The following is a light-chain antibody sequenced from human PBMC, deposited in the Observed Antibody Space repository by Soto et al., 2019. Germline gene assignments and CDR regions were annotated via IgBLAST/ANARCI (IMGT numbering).Light chain of an antibody. V-gene: IGKV1-5*01. CDR2: DAS. CDR1: QSIGSW. Sequence: DIQMTQSPSTLSASVGDRVTITCRASQSIGSWLAWYQQKPGKAPKLLIFDASSLQSGVPSRVSGSGSGTEFTLTISRLQPDDFATYYCQQSYSNPRTFGQGTRWIS. CDR3: QQSYSNPRT. J-gene: IGKJ1*01.